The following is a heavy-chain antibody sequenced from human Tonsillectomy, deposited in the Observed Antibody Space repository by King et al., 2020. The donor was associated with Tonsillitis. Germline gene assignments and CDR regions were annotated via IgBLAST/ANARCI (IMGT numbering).Heavy chain of an antibody. Sequence: DVQLVESGGGLVQPGRSLRLSCAASGFTFDDYAMHWVRQAPGKGLEWVSVIGWNSGSIGYADSGKGRFTISRDNAKNSLYLQMNSLRVEDTALYYCAKERGSGSYGEGADAFDIWGQGTMVTVSS. V-gene: IGHV3-9*01. CDR1: GFTFDDYA. CDR2: IGWNSGSI. J-gene: IGHJ3*02. D-gene: IGHD1-26*01. CDR3: AKERGSGSYGEGADAFDI.